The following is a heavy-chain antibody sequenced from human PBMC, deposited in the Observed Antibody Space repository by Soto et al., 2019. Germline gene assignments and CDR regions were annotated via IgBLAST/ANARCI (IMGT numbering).Heavy chain of an antibody. J-gene: IGHJ4*02. V-gene: IGHV4-31*03. D-gene: IGHD6-6*01. CDR3: AGDARIAARPSFPTSYYFDY. CDR1: GGSISSGGYY. CDR2: IYYSGST. Sequence: SETLSLTCTVSGGSISSGGYYWSWIRQHPGKGLEWIGYIYYSGSTYYNPSLKSRVTISVDTSKNQFSLKLSSVTAADTAVYYCAGDARIAARPSFPTSYYFDYWGQGTLVTVSS.